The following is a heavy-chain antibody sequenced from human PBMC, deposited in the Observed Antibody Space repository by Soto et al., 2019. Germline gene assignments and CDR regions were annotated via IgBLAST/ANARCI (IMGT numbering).Heavy chain of an antibody. CDR3: ARVGIVATTYFDY. CDR1: GFTFSSYS. J-gene: IGHJ4*02. V-gene: IGHV3-21*01. CDR2: ISSSGSYR. D-gene: IGHD5-12*01. Sequence: EVQLVESGGGLVKPGGXLRLSCAASGFTFSSYSMNWVRQAPGKGLEWVSSISSSGSYRYYADSVKGRFTISRDNAKNSLYLPMNSLTVEDTAVXYCARVGIVATTYFDYWGQGXLVTVSS.